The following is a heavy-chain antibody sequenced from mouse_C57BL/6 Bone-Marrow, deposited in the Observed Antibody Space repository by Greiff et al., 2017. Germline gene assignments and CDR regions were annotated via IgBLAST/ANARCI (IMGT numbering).Heavy chain of an antibody. D-gene: IGHD2-1*01. J-gene: IGHJ2*01. CDR2: IRNKANGYTT. V-gene: IGHV7-3*01. CDR3: ARYGYGNYFDY. Sequence: DVKLQESGGGLVQPGGSLSLSCAASGFTFTDYYMSWVRQPPGKALEWLGFIRNKANGYTTEYSASVKGRFTISRDNSQSILYLQMNALRAEDSATYYCARYGYGNYFDYWGQGTTLTVSS. CDR1: GFTFTDYY.